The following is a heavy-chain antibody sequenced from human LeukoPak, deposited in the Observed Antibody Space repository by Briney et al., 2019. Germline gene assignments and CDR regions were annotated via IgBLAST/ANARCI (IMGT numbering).Heavy chain of an antibody. CDR2: ISWNSGSI. D-gene: IGHD3/OR15-3a*01. J-gene: IGHJ4*02. CDR1: GFTFDDYA. V-gene: IGHV3-9*01. Sequence: GGSLRLSCAASGFTFDDYAMHWVRQAPGKGLEWVSGISWNSGSIGYADSVKGRFTISRDNAKNSLYLQMNSLRAEDTALYYCAKDMMLRQWTGTGDYWGQGTLVTVSS. CDR3: AKDMMLRQWTGTGDY.